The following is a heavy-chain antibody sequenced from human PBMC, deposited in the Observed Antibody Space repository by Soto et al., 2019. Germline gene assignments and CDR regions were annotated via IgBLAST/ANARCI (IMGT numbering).Heavy chain of an antibody. J-gene: IGHJ4*02. Sequence: SGPTLVNPTQTLTLTCTFSGFSLSTSGVGVGWIRQPPGKALEWLALIYWNDDKRYIPSLKSRLTITKDTSKNQVVLTVTSMDPVDTATYYCAHILYDTGGYYPFDYWGQGXLVTVSS. V-gene: IGHV2-5*01. CDR2: IYWNDDK. CDR1: GFSLSTSGVG. D-gene: IGHD3-22*01. CDR3: AHILYDTGGYYPFDY.